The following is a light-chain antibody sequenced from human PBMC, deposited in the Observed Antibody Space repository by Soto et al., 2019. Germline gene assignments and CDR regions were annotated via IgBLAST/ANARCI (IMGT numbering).Light chain of an antibody. CDR1: QSVSSS. CDR3: QQYNNWPLT. J-gene: IGKJ4*01. V-gene: IGKV3-15*01. CDR2: GAS. Sequence: EIVMTQSPATLSVSPGERATLSCRASQSVSSSLAWYHHKPGQAPSLLIYGASTRATGIPARFSGNGSGTEFTLNVSSLQSEDFAVYYCQQYNNWPLTFGGGTKVEIK.